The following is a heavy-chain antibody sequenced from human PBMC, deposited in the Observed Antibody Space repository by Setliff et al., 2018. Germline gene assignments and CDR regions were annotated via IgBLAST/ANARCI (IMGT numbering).Heavy chain of an antibody. J-gene: IGHJ6*02. D-gene: IGHD2-2*02. Sequence: ASVKVSCKASGGTFSSYAISWVRQAPGQGLEWMGGIIPIFGTANYAQKLQGRVTITADESTSTAYMELSSLRSEDTAVYYCARDSRGLVPAAIEGSYYYYGMDVWGQGTTVTVSS. CDR2: IIPIFGTA. V-gene: IGHV1-69*13. CDR1: GGTFSSYA. CDR3: ARDSRGLVPAAIEGSYYYYGMDV.